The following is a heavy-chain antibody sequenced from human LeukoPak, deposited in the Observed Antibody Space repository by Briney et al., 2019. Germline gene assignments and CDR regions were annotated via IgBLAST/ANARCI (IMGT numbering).Heavy chain of an antibody. V-gene: IGHV3-74*01. D-gene: IGHD6-13*01. Sequence: GGSLRLSCAASGFTFSRYYMHWVRQAPGKGLVWVSRINSDGSSTTYADSVKGRFTISRDDAKNTLYLQMNSLKVEDTAVYYCTRVFVGDEYSSSGYWGQGTLVTVSS. CDR1: GFTFSRYY. CDR3: TRVFVGDEYSSSGY. CDR2: INSDGSST. J-gene: IGHJ4*02.